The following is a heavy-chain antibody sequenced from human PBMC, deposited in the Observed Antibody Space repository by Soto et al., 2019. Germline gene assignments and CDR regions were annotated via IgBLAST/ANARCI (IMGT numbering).Heavy chain of an antibody. CDR2: ISYDGSNK. J-gene: IGHJ3*02. Sequence: QVQLVESGGGVVQPGRSLRLSCAASGFTFSSYGMHWVRQAPGKGLEWVAVISYDGSNKYYADSVKGRFTISRDNSKNTLYLQMNSLSAEETAVYYCAKERDAFDIWGQGTMVTVSS. CDR1: GFTFSSYG. V-gene: IGHV3-30*18. CDR3: AKERDAFDI.